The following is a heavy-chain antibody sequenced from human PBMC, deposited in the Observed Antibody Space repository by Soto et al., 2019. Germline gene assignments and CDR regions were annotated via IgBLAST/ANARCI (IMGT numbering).Heavy chain of an antibody. CDR1: GFMFSSAW. CDR3: VEGWNDF. V-gene: IGHV3-15*01. D-gene: IGHD1-1*01. J-gene: IGHJ4*02. CDR2: IKSKNDGGAA. Sequence: EVQVVESGGDLVEPGGSLRLSCVTSGFMFSSAWMSWVRQGPGKGLEWVARIKSKNDGGAADYAAPVNGRFSISRDDSKSTVYLQMNSLRAEDTALYYCVEGWNDFWGPGTLVTVSS.